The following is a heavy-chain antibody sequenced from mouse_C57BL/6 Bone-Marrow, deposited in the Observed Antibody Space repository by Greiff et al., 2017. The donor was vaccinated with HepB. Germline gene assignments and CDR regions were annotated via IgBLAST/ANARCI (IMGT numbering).Heavy chain of an antibody. D-gene: IGHD1-1*01. V-gene: IGHV5-4*01. CDR3: ARADYYGSSHYYAMDY. CDR2: ISDGGSYT. J-gene: IGHJ4*01. CDR1: GFTFSSYA. Sequence: EVQLVESGGGLVKPGGSLKLSCAASGFTFSSYAMSWVRQTPEKRLEWVATISDGGSYTYYPDNVKGRFTISRDNAKNNLYLQMSHLKSEDTAMYYCARADYYGSSHYYAMDYWGQGTSVTVSS.